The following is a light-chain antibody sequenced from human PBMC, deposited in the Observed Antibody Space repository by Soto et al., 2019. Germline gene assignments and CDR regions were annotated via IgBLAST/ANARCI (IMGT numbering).Light chain of an antibody. Sequence: EIVLTQPPDTLSLSPGERATLSCSASQSVNNALAWYQQKPGQAPRLLIYDASNRATGIPARFSGSGSGTDFTLTISSVEPEDYAVYYCQHRRSWPLTFGGWTKVEIK. CDR1: QSVNNA. V-gene: IGKV3-11*01. CDR2: DAS. J-gene: IGKJ4*01. CDR3: QHRRSWPLT.